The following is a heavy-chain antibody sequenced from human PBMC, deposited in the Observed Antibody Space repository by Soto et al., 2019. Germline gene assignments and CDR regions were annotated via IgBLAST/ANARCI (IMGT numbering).Heavy chain of an antibody. CDR3: ARDHPPPNY. CDR2: ISYDGSNK. CDR1: GFTFSSYA. J-gene: IGHJ4*02. V-gene: IGHV3-30-3*01. Sequence: QVKLVESGGGVVQPGRSLRLSCAASGFTFSSYAMHWVRQAPGKGLEWVAVISYDGSNKYYADSVKGRFTISRDNSKNTLYLQMNSLRAEDTAVYYCARDHPPPNYWGQGTLVSVSS.